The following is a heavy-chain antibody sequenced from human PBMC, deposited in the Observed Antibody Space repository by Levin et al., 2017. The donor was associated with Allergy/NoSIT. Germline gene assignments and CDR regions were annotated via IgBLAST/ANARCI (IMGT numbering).Heavy chain of an antibody. V-gene: IGHV3-33*01. CDR2: IWYDGSNK. D-gene: IGHD3-16*01. CDR3: ARERRGESLDY. Sequence: GGSLRLSCAASGFTFSSYGMHWVRQAPGKGLEWVAVIWYDGSNKYYADSVKGRFTISRDNSKNTLYLQMNSLRAEDTAVYYCARERRGESLDYWGQGTLVTVSS. CDR1: GFTFSSYG. J-gene: IGHJ4*02.